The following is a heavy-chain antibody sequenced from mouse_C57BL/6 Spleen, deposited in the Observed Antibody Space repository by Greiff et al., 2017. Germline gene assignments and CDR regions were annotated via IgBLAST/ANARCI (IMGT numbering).Heavy chain of an antibody. Sequence: QVQLQQSGAELVKPGASVKMSCKASGYTFTSYWITWVKQRPGQGLEWIGDIYPGSGSTNYNEKFKSKATLTVDTSSSTAYMQLSSLTSEDSAVYYCARDGNYDYDDFDYWGQGTTLTVSS. CDR2: IYPGSGST. J-gene: IGHJ2*01. V-gene: IGHV1-55*01. CDR1: GYTFTSYW. D-gene: IGHD2-4*01. CDR3: ARDGNYDYDDFDY.